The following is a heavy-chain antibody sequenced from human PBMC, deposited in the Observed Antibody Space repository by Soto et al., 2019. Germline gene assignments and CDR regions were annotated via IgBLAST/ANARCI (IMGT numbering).Heavy chain of an antibody. CDR2: IYYSGST. CDR3: VRGYHYYDSSGYDKWDAFDI. V-gene: IGHV4-59*01. Sequence: SETLSLTCTVSGGSISSYYWSWIRQPPGKGLEWIGYIYYSGSTNYNPSLKSRVTISVDTSKNQFSLKLSSVTAADTAVYYCVRGYHYYDSSGYDKWDAFDIWGQWTRVTV. D-gene: IGHD3-22*01. J-gene: IGHJ3*02. CDR1: GGSISSYY.